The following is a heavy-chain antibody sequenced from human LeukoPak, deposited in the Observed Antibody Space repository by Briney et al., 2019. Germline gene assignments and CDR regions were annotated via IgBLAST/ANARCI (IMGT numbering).Heavy chain of an antibody. J-gene: IGHJ4*02. CDR1: GFTFSHYA. V-gene: IGHV3-30-3*01. CDR2: IPSDGSNK. CDR3: SRAGALFCTFDY. Sequence: GGSLRLSCAASGFTFSHYAMHWVRQAPGKGLEWLAVIPSDGSNKYYSDSVKGRFTISRDNSKNMLYVQMNSLRLEDTAVYYCSRAGALFCTFDYWGQGTLVTVSS. D-gene: IGHD2-8*01.